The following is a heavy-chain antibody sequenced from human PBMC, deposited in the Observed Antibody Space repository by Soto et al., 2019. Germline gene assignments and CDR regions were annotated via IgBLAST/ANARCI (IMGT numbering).Heavy chain of an antibody. D-gene: IGHD6-13*01. CDR3: ARDWGYSSSWPTHGMDV. CDR1: GFTFSSYS. Sequence: EVQLVESGGGLVKPWGSLRLSCAASGFTFSSYSMNWVRQAPGKGLEWVSSISSSSSYIYYADSVKGRFTISRDNAKNSLYLQMNSLRAEDTAVYYCARDWGYSSSWPTHGMDVWGQGTTVTVSS. V-gene: IGHV3-21*01. J-gene: IGHJ6*02. CDR2: ISSSSSYI.